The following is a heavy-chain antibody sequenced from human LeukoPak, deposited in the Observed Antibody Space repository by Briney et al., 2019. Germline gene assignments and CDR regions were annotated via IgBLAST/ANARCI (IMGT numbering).Heavy chain of an antibody. CDR3: TARLRPE. J-gene: IGHJ4*02. CDR2: IKSKIDGGTI. D-gene: IGHD5/OR15-5a*01. Sequence: GGSLRLSCAASGFTFSNAWMSWVRQAPGKGLEWVGRIKSKIDGGTIDYAEPVKGRFTISRDDSKNTLYLQMNSLKTEDTAVYYCTARLRPEWGQGTLVTVSS. CDR1: GFTFSNAW. V-gene: IGHV3-15*01.